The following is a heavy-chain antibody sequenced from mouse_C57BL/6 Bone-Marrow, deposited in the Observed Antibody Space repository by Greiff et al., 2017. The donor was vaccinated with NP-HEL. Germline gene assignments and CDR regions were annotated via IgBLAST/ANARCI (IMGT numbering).Heavy chain of an antibody. CDR3: AKRGDGYYPYYYAMDY. Sequence: QVQLQQSGPGLVQPSQSLSITCTVSGFSLTSYGVHWVRQSPGKGLEWLGVIWRGGSTDYNAAFMSRLSITKDNSKSQVFFKMNSLQADDTAIYYCAKRGDGYYPYYYAMDYWGQGTSVTVSS. CDR2: IWRGGST. V-gene: IGHV2-5*01. J-gene: IGHJ4*01. CDR1: GFSLTSYG. D-gene: IGHD2-3*01.